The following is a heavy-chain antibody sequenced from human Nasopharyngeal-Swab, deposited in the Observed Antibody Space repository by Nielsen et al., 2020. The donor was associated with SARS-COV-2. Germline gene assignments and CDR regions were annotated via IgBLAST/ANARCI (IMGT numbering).Heavy chain of an antibody. J-gene: IGHJ4*02. Sequence: GESLKISCAASRFTFSDYYMSWVRQAPGKGLEWVSYISSGSGSFTNPADSVKGRFTISRDNAKTSLYLQMNNLRVDDTAVYFRARMGGGTNFDVWGQGTLVTVSS. CDR2: ISSGSGSFT. D-gene: IGHD2-15*01. CDR1: RFTFSDYY. CDR3: ARMGGGTNFDV. V-gene: IGHV3-11*03.